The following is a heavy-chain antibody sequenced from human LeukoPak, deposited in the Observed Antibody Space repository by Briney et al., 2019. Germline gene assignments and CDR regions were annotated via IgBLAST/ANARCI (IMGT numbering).Heavy chain of an antibody. CDR3: AKAYHYGAGSSFDC. V-gene: IGHV3-23*01. CDR2: ISARGDNT. CDR1: GFTFTNYA. J-gene: IGHJ4*02. Sequence: HGGSLRLSCAAAGFTFTNYAMSWVRQAPGRGLEWVSAISARGDNTYYADSVKGGFSISRDNSQNTQYLQMNSLRAEDTAIYYCAKAYHYGAGSSFDCWGQGILVTVSS. D-gene: IGHD3-10*01.